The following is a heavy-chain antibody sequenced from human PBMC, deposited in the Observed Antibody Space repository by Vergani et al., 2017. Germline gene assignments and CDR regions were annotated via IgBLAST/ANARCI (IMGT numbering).Heavy chain of an antibody. V-gene: IGHV3-43*02. CDR2: ISGDGGST. CDR3: AKDRRAVAGPRTFDY. Sequence: EVQLLESGGGLVQPGGSLRLSCAASGFTFDDYAMHWVRQAPGKGLEWVSLISGDGGSTYYADSVKGRFTSSRDNSKNSLYLQMNSLRTEDTALYYCAKDRRAVAGPRTFDYWGQGTLVTVSS. D-gene: IGHD6-19*01. CDR1: GFTFDDYA. J-gene: IGHJ4*02.